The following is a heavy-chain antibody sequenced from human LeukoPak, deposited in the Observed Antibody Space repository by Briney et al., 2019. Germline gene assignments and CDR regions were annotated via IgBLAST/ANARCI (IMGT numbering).Heavy chain of an antibody. V-gene: IGHV4-34*01. CDR3: ARDFGIAVAGHSQLTPAFFDY. CDR2: INHSGST. Sequence: SETLSLTCAVYGGSFSGYYWSWIRQPPGKGLEWIGEINHSGSTNYNPSLKSRVTISVDTSKNQFSLKLSSVTAADTAVYYCARDFGIAVAGHSQLTPAFFDYWGQGTLVTVSS. CDR1: GGSFSGYY. D-gene: IGHD6-19*01. J-gene: IGHJ4*02.